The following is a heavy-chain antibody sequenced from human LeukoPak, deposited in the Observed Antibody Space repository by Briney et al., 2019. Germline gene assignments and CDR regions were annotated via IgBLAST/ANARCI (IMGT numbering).Heavy chain of an antibody. J-gene: IGHJ3*01. CDR1: GYTFTSYA. Sequence: GASVKVSCKASGYTFTSYAMHWVRQAPGQRLEWMGWINAGNGNTKYSQKFQDRVTITADESARTAYMELSRLRFEDTAVYYCARQGYTNNLGGYFGDKDDCFDLWGQGTMVTVSS. D-gene: IGHD3-9*01. CDR3: ARQGYTNNLGGYFGDKDDCFDL. CDR2: INAGNGNT. V-gene: IGHV1-3*01.